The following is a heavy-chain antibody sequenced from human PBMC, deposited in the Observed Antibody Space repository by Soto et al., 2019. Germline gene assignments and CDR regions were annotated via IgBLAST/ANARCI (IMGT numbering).Heavy chain of an antibody. CDR3: ASVTTAYYYYYGMDV. CDR1: GVSVISGSYY. Sequence: SETLSLTCTFSGVSVISGSYYWSWIRKPPGKGLEWIGYIYYRGSTNDNPSLKSRVTISVDTSKNQFSLKLSSVTAADTAVYYCASVTTAYYYYYGMDVWGQGTTVTVSS. J-gene: IGHJ6*02. CDR2: IYYRGST. D-gene: IGHD4-17*01. V-gene: IGHV4-61*01.